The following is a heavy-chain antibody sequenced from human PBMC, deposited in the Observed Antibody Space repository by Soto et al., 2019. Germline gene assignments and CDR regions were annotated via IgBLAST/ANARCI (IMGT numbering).Heavy chain of an antibody. V-gene: IGHV3-30*18. D-gene: IGHD1-7*01. Sequence: GESLKISCAASGFTFSSNGMHWVRQAPGKGLEWVAVISYDGSNKYCGDSVKGRFTISRDNSKNTLYLQLNSLRPEDTAVYYCAKDKGYNWNYGLDYWGQGTLVTVSS. CDR2: ISYDGSNK. CDR1: GFTFSSNG. CDR3: AKDKGYNWNYGLDY. J-gene: IGHJ4*02.